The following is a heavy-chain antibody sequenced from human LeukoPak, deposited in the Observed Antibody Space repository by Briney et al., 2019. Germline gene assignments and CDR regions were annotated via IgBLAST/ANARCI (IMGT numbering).Heavy chain of an antibody. CDR1: GFTVSSNY. CDR3: ARGVSAEIAADNGY. J-gene: IGHJ4*02. Sequence: GGSLRLSCAASGFTVSSNYMSWVRQAPGKGLEWVSGIYSGGSTYDADSVKGRFTISRDNSKNTLYLQMNSLRAGDMAVYYCARGVSAEIAADNGYWGQGTLVTVSS. D-gene: IGHD6-25*01. CDR2: IYSGGST. V-gene: IGHV3-66*01.